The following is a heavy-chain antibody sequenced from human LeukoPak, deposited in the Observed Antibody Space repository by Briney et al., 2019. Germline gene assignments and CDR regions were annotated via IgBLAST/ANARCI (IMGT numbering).Heavy chain of an antibody. J-gene: IGHJ1*01. D-gene: IGHD4-17*01. Sequence: GGSLRLSCAVSGFTFSSYAMHWVRQAPGKGLEWVAVISYDGSNNYYADSVEGRFTISRDNSKNTLYLQMNSLRAGDTAVYYCARGYGDSPEYFQHWGRDTLVSVS. CDR1: GFTFSSYA. V-gene: IGHV3-30-3*01. CDR3: ARGYGDSPEYFQH. CDR2: ISYDGSNN.